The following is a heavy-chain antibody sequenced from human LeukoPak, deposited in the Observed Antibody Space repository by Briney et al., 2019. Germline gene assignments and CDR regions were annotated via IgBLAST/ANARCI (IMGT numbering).Heavy chain of an antibody. J-gene: IGHJ3*02. CDR3: AKRVNGAFDI. CDR2: INTDGSNT. V-gene: IGHV3-23*05. Sequence: GGSLRLSCAASGFTFSSYSMNWVRQAPGKGLEYLSTINTDGSNTWCADSVKGRFTISRDNSKNTVFLHMNNLRHEDTATYYCAKRVNGAFDIWGQGTMVSVSS. CDR1: GFTFSSYS.